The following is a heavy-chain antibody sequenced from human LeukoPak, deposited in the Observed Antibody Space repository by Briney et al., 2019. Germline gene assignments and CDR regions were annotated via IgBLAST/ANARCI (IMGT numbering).Heavy chain of an antibody. CDR2: VFSSVST. CDR3: ARHASTYYGSLDN. V-gene: IGHV4-59*08. D-gene: IGHD3-10*01. J-gene: IGHJ4*02. Sequence: PSETLSLTCTVSGGSISSYYWSWIRQAPGKGLEWIGYVFSSVSTNYNPSLRSRVTFSVDTSKNQFSLRLTSVTAADTAVYYCARHASTYYGSLDNWGQGTLVTVSS. CDR1: GGSISSYY.